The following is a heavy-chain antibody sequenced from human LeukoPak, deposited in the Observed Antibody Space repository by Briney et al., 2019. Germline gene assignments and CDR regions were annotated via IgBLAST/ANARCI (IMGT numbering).Heavy chain of an antibody. D-gene: IGHD1-14*01. J-gene: IGHJ4*02. Sequence: QPGRSLRLSCAAPGFTFSSYWMHWVRQVPGKGLVWVARINPGGSSITYADSVKGRFTISRDNAKNTLYLQMGSLRAEDTGVYYCARSNQADDYWGQGTLVTVSS. V-gene: IGHV3-74*01. CDR3: ARSNQADDY. CDR2: INPGGSSI. CDR1: GFTFSSYW.